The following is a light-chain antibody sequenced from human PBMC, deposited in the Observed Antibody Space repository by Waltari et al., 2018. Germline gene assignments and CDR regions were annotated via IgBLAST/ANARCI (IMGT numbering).Light chain of an antibody. CDR1: QSAGRY. J-gene: IGKJ1*01. CDR3: QKYVNLPAT. CDR2: DAS. V-gene: IGKV3-20*01. Sequence: ELVLTQSPGTLSLSPGARATLSCRASQSAGRYLAWYQQKPGQAPRLLIYDASTRATGIPDRFSGSGSGTDFSLAISRLEPEDFAVYYCQKYVNLPATFGQGTKVEIK.